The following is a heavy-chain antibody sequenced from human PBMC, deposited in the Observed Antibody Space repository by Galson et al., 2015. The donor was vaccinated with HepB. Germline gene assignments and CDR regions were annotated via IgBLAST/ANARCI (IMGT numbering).Heavy chain of an antibody. Sequence: SLRLSCAASGFTFRSYSMNWVRRAPGQGLEWVSYISMSSTIHYADSVKGRFTISRDNAKNSLFLQMNSLRDEDTAVYYCARDLYGDYPFDYWGQGTLVTVSS. V-gene: IGHV3-48*02. CDR1: GFTFRSYS. D-gene: IGHD4-17*01. CDR2: ISMSSTI. CDR3: ARDLYGDYPFDY. J-gene: IGHJ4*02.